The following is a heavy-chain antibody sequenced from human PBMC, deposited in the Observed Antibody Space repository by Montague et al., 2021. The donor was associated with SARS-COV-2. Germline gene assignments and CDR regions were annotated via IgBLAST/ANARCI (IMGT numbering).Heavy chain of an antibody. V-gene: IGHV4-59*11. D-gene: IGHD6-19*01. Sequence: SETLSLTCTVSGGSISSHYWSWIRQPPGKGLEWIGYIYYSGSTNYNPSLKSRVTISVDTSKNQFSLKLSSVTAADTAVYYCARGSGWMGNAFDIWGQGTMVTVPS. CDR2: IYYSGST. J-gene: IGHJ3*02. CDR1: GGSISSHY. CDR3: ARGSGWMGNAFDI.